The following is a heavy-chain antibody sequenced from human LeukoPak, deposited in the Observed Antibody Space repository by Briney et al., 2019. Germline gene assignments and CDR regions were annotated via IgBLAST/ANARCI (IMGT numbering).Heavy chain of an antibody. V-gene: IGHV1-69*13. CDR2: IIPIFGTA. CDR1: GYTFTVYY. Sequence: SVKVSCTASGYTFTVYYMHWVRQAPGQGLEWMGGIIPIFGTANYAQKFQGRVTITADESTSTAYMELSSLRSEDTAVYYCARGPHERSGYPDDWGQGTLVTVSS. CDR3: ARGPHERSGYPDD. D-gene: IGHD3-22*01. J-gene: IGHJ4*02.